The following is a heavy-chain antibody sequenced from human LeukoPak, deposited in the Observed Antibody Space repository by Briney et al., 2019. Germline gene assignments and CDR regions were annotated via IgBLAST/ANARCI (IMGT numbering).Heavy chain of an antibody. CDR2: ISGSGGST. CDR3: AKAGIAVARSPIDY. Sequence: GGSLRLSCAASGFTFSSYAMSWVRQAPGKGLEWVSAISGSGGSTYYADSVKGRFTISRDNSKTTLYLQMNSLRAEDTAVYYCAKAGIAVARSPIDYWGQGTLVTVSS. J-gene: IGHJ4*02. V-gene: IGHV3-23*01. CDR1: GFTFSSYA. D-gene: IGHD6-19*01.